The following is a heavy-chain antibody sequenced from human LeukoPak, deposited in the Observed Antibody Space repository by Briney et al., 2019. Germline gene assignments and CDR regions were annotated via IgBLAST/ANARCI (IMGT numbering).Heavy chain of an antibody. CDR1: GGSIRSYY. CDR3: ARQTGSGLFTLP. J-gene: IGHJ4*02. Sequence: PSETLSLTCTVSGGSIRSYYWGWIRQPPGKGLEWIGSIYYTGNTYYNASLKSRVTISIDTSNNQISLRLISVTATDTAMYYCARQTGSGLFTLPGGQGTLVTVSS. V-gene: IGHV4-39*01. CDR2: IYYTGNT. D-gene: IGHD3/OR15-3a*01.